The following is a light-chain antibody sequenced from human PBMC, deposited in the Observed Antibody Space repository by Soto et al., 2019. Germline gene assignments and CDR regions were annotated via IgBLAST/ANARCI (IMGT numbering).Light chain of an antibody. Sequence: DIVMTQSPLSLPFTPGEPASIPFISIQSLLHSNGYNYLDWYLQKPGQSPQLLIYLGSNRASGVPDRFSGSGSGTDFTLSISTVEAGDVGVYYCMQALQAPITFGQGTRLEIK. J-gene: IGKJ5*01. CDR1: QSLLHSNGYNY. V-gene: IGKV2-28*01. CDR2: LGS. CDR3: MQALQAPIT.